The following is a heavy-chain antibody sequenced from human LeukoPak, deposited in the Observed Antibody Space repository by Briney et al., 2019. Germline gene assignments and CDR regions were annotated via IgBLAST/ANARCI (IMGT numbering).Heavy chain of an antibody. D-gene: IGHD1-26*01. J-gene: IGHJ5*02. CDR2: ISPIFGTA. CDR3: ARGGGSGSYYWFDP. V-gene: IGHV1-69*05. CDR1: GGTFSSYA. Sequence: SVKVSCKASGGTFSSYAISWVRQAPGQGLEWMGRISPIFGTANYAQKFQGRVTITTDESTSTAYMELSSLRSEDTAVYYCARGGGSGSYYWFDPWGQGTLVTVSS.